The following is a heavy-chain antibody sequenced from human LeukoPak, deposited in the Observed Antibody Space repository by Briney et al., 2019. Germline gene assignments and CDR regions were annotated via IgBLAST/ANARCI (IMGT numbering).Heavy chain of an antibody. CDR1: GGSISSYY. CDR2: IYYSGST. J-gene: IGHJ6*03. CDR3: ARDVWALDTSMRIKNYYYYYMDV. Sequence: SETLSLTCTVSGGSISSYYWSWIWQPPGKGLEWIGYIYYSGSTNYNPSLKSRVTISVDTSKNQFSLKLSSVTAADTAVYYCARDVWALDTSMRIKNYYYYYMDVWGKGTTVTVSS. V-gene: IGHV4-59*01. D-gene: IGHD2/OR15-2a*01.